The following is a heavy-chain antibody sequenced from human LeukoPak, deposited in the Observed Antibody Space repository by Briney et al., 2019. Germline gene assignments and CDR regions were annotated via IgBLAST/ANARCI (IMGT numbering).Heavy chain of an antibody. V-gene: IGHV3-30*18. CDR3: AKDPGEYYYVPINWFDP. CDR1: GFTFSSYG. Sequence: PGGSLRLSCAASGFTFSSYGMHWVRQAPGKGLEWVAVISYDGSNKYYADSVKGRFTISRDNSKNTLYLQMNSLKAEDTAVYYCAKDPGEYYYVPINWFDPWGQGTLVTVSS. D-gene: IGHD3-10*02. J-gene: IGHJ5*02. CDR2: ISYDGSNK.